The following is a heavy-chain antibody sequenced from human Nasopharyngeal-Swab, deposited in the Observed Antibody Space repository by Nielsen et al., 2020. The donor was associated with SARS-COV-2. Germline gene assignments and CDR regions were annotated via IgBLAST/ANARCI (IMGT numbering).Heavy chain of an antibody. CDR1: GFTVSSNY. CDR2: IWYGGSEK. Sequence: GESLKISCAASGFTVSSNYMSWVRQAPGKGLEWVAVIWYGGSEKHYADSVRGRFTISRDNPKNTLYLQINSLRAEDTAIYYCGRDRYYDSSGFDYWGQGTLVSVSS. V-gene: IGHV3-33*08. J-gene: IGHJ4*02. D-gene: IGHD3-22*01. CDR3: GRDRYYDSSGFDY.